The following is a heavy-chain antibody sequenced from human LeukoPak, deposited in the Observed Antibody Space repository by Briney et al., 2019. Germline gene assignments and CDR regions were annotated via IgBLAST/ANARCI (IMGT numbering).Heavy chain of an antibody. D-gene: IGHD2-15*01. CDR3: AKDGRIYCTGGSCYQFDY. Sequence: GASVKVSCKASGYTFTGYYMHWVRQAPGQGLEWMGWINPNSGGTNYAQKFQGRVTMTRDTSISTAYMELSRLRSDDTAVYHCAKDGRIYCTGGSCYQFDYWGQGTLVTVSS. V-gene: IGHV1-2*02. CDR2: INPNSGGT. J-gene: IGHJ4*02. CDR1: GYTFTGYY.